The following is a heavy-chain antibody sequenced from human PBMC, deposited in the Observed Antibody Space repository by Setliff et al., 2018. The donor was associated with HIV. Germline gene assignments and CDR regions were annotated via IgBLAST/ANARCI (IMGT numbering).Heavy chain of an antibody. CDR3: ARGGSYYDTSGYPLPLDY. D-gene: IGHD3-22*01. CDR1: GGSISSGGYY. CDR2: IHNSGST. Sequence: PSETLSLTCSVSGGSISSGGYYWGWIRQHPGKGLEWIGYIHNSGSTYYNPSLRSRVTMSIDTSKNQFSLKVKSVTAADTAVYYCARGGSYYDTSGYPLPLDYWGQGTLVTVSS. J-gene: IGHJ4*02. V-gene: IGHV4-31*03.